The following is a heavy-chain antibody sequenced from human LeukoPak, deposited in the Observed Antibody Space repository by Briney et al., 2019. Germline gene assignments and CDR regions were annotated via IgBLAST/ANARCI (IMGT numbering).Heavy chain of an antibody. CDR1: GGSISSYY. D-gene: IGHD2-2*02. V-gene: IGHV4-59*06. CDR3: AGDTGYCSSTSCYTGAGWFDP. CDR2: IYYSGST. J-gene: IGHJ5*02. Sequence: SETLSLTCTVSGGSISSYYWSWIRQHPGKGLEWIGYIYYSGSTYYNPSLKSRVTISVDTSKNQFSLKLSSVTAADTAVYYCAGDTGYCSSTSCYTGAGWFDPWGQGTLVTVSS.